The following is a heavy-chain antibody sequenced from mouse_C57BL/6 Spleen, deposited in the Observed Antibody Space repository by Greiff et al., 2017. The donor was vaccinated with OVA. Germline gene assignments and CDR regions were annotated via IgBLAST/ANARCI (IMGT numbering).Heavy chain of an antibody. Sequence: EVQLVESGGGLVKPGGSLKLSCAASGFTFSSYAMSWVRQTPGKRLEWVATISDGGSYTYYPDNVKGRFTISRDNAKNNLYLQMSHLKSEDTAMYYCAREGSTVVPWYFDVWGTGTTVTVSS. CDR1: GFTFSSYA. V-gene: IGHV5-4*01. D-gene: IGHD1-1*01. CDR3: AREGSTVVPWYFDV. CDR2: ISDGGSYT. J-gene: IGHJ1*03.